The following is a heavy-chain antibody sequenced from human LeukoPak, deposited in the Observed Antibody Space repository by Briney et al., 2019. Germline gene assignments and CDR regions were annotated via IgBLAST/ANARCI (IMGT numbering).Heavy chain of an antibody. CDR2: IYYSGST. CDR3: ARADYGDYDDGFDY. CDR1: GGSISSGGYY. J-gene: IGHJ4*02. Sequence: SETLSLTCTVSGGSISSGGYYWSWIRQHPGKGLEWIGYIYYSGSTNYHPSLKSRVTISVDTSKNQFSLKLSSVTAADTAVYYCARADYGDYDDGFDYWGQGTLVTVSP. V-gene: IGHV4-61*08. D-gene: IGHD4-17*01.